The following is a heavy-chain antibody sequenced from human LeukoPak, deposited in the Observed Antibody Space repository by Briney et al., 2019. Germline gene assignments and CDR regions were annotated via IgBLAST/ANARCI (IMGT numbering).Heavy chain of an antibody. CDR3: AKDLGYSYGYIPFDY. V-gene: IGHV3-20*04. J-gene: IGHJ4*02. D-gene: IGHD5-18*01. CDR1: GFTFDDYG. Sequence: GGSLRLSCAASGFTFDDYGMSWVRQAPGKGLEWVSGINWNGGSTGYADSVKGRFTISRDNAKNSLYLQMNSLRAEDTAVYYCAKDLGYSYGYIPFDYWGQGTLVTVSS. CDR2: INWNGGST.